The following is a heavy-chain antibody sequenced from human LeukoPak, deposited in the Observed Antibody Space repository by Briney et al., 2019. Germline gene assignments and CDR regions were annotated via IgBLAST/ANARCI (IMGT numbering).Heavy chain of an antibody. Sequence: GGSLRLSCAASGFTFSTYWMHWVRQAPGKGLVWVSRINSDGSSISNADSVKGRFTISRDNAKNTLYLQMNSLRAEDTAVYYCATKRGYSYGLDYWGQGTLVTVSS. J-gene: IGHJ4*02. D-gene: IGHD5-18*01. V-gene: IGHV3-74*01. CDR1: GFTFSTYW. CDR3: ATKRGYSYGLDY. CDR2: INSDGSSI.